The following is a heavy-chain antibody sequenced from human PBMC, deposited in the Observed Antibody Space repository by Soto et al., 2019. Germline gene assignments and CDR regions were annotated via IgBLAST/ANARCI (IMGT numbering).Heavy chain of an antibody. CDR2: INPNSGGT. J-gene: IGHJ4*02. CDR1: GYTFTGYY. V-gene: IGHV1-2*02. D-gene: IGHD3-3*01. Sequence: QVQLVQSGAEVKKPGASVKVSCKASGYTFTGYYMHWVRQAPGQGLEWMGWINPNSGGTNYAQKFQGRVTMTRDTSISTAYMELSRLRSDDTAVYYCVRGEGPTYYDFWSGYFGPDYWGQGTLVTVSS. CDR3: VRGEGPTYYDFWSGYFGPDY.